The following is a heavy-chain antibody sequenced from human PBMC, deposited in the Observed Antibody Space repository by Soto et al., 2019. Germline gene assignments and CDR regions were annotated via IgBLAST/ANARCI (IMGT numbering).Heavy chain of an antibody. V-gene: IGHV1-2*04. CDR3: ARANFGGILRFLEWSSPYGMDV. J-gene: IGHJ6*02. Sequence: VASVKVSCKASGYTFTGYYMHWVRQAPGQGLEWMGWINPNRGGTNYAQKFQGWVTMTRDTSISTAYMELSRLRSDDTAVYYCARANFGGILRFLEWSSPYGMDVWGQGTTVTVSS. CDR2: INPNRGGT. D-gene: IGHD3-3*01. CDR1: GYTFTGYY.